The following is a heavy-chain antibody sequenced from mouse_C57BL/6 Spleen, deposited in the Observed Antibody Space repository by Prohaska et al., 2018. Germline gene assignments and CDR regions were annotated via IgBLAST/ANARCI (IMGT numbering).Heavy chain of an antibody. Sequence: SGYTFTDYNMHWVKQSHGKSLEWIGYINPNNGGTSYNQKFKGKATLTVNKSSSTAYMELRSLTSEDSAVYYCASLSWFAYWGQGTLVTVSA. CDR2: INPNNGGT. V-gene: IGHV1-22*01. CDR1: GYTFTDYN. J-gene: IGHJ3*01. CDR3: ASLSWFAY.